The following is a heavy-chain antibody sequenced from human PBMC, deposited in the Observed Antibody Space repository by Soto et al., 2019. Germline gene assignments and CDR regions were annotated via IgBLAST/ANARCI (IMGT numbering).Heavy chain of an antibody. Sequence: QVQLVESGGGVVQPGRSLRLSCAASGFTFSSYGMHWVREAPGKGLEWVAVISYDGSNKYYADSVKGRFTISRDNSKNTLYLQMNSLRAEDTAVYYCAKDPEDIVVVPAATRGYYYYGMDVWGQGTTVTVS. CDR2: ISYDGSNK. J-gene: IGHJ6*02. CDR3: AKDPEDIVVVPAATRGYYYYGMDV. D-gene: IGHD2-2*01. CDR1: GFTFSSYG. V-gene: IGHV3-30*18.